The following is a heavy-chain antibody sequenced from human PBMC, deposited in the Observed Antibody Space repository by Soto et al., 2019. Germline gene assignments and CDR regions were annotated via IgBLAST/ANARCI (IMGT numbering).Heavy chain of an antibody. CDR3: AKGVYSTDYYGMDV. D-gene: IGHD6-13*01. CDR1: GFTFSSFG. Sequence: GGSLRLSCAASGFTFSSFGMHWVRQAPGKGLEWVALISYDGSNTYYADSVKGRFTISRDNSKNTLYVQMNSLRADDTAVYYCAKGVYSTDYYGMDVWGQGTTVTVPS. CDR2: ISYDGSNT. V-gene: IGHV3-30*18. J-gene: IGHJ6*02.